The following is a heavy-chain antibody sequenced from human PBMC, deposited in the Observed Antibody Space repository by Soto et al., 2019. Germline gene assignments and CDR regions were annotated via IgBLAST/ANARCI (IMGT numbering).Heavy chain of an antibody. CDR1: GFSFSSYA. Sequence: PGGSLRISCAASGFSFSSYAMSWVRQAPGKGLEWVSVISGSADVTYYADSVKGRFTISRDNSKNTVYLQMNRLRAEDTAVYYCAKDGNSGSYPPYFDYWGQGTLVTVSS. J-gene: IGHJ4*02. V-gene: IGHV3-23*01. CDR2: ISGSADVT. CDR3: AKDGNSGSYPPYFDY. D-gene: IGHD1-26*01.